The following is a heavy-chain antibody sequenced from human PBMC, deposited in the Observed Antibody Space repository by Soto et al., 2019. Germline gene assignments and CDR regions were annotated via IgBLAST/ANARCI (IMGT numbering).Heavy chain of an antibody. D-gene: IGHD2-2*01. V-gene: IGHV1-69*01. CDR1: GGTFSSYA. Sequence: QVQLVQSGAAVKKPGSSVKVSCKASGGTFSSYAISWVRQAPGQGLEWMGGIIPIFGTANYAQKFQGRVTITADESTSTAYLELSSLRSEDTAVYYCARAGVPAAMSPTPHYGMDVWGQGTTVTVSS. CDR2: IIPIFGTA. CDR3: ARAGVPAAMSPTPHYGMDV. J-gene: IGHJ6*02.